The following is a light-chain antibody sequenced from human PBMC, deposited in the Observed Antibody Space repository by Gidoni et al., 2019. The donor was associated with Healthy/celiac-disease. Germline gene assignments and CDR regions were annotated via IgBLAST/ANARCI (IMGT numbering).Light chain of an antibody. V-gene: IGKV1-5*03. CDR3: QQYNSYSGP. J-gene: IGKJ1*01. CDR1: QSISSW. Sequence: DIQMTQSPSTLSASVGARVTITCRASQSISSWLAWYQQKPGKAPKLLLYKASSLESGVPSRFSGSGSVTDFTLTISSLQPDDFATYYCQQYNSYSGPFGQGTKVEIK. CDR2: KAS.